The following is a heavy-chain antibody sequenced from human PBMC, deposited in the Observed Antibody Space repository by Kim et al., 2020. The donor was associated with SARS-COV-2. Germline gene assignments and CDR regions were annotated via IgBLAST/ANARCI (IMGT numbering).Heavy chain of an antibody. Sequence: GGSLRLSCVASGFTFRTYAMSWVRQAPGKGLEWVSAISGSGGSTYYADSVKGRFTISRDNSKNTLYLQMNSLRAEDTAVYYCAKDPIAVVITSFDYWGQGTLVTVSS. J-gene: IGHJ4*02. CDR1: GFTFRTYA. D-gene: IGHD3-22*01. CDR2: ISGSGGST. CDR3: AKDPIAVVITSFDY. V-gene: IGHV3-23*01.